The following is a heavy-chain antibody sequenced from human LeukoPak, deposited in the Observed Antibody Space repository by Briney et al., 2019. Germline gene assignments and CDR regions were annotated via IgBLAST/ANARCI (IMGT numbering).Heavy chain of an antibody. Sequence: ASVKVSCKASGYSFTNYGITWVQQAPGQALNWLGWISAYNGNTNYAQKLQGRVTMTTDTSTSTAYMELRSLRSDDTAVYYCARPGGTIFGVGLSYAHFDYWGQGTLVTVSS. D-gene: IGHD3-3*01. CDR2: ISAYNGNT. CDR1: GYSFTNYG. CDR3: ARPGGTIFGVGLSYAHFDY. V-gene: IGHV1-18*01. J-gene: IGHJ4*02.